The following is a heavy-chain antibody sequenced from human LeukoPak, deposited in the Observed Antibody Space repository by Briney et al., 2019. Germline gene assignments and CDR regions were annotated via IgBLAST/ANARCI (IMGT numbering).Heavy chain of an antibody. V-gene: IGHV3-53*01. Sequence: PGGSLRLSCAASGFTVSSNYMSWVRQAPGKALEWVSVIYSGGSTYYADSVKGRFTISRDNSKNTLYLQMNSLRAEDTAVYYCARALGGGPLRYYYYYMDVWGKGTTVTVSS. CDR3: ARALGGGPLRYYYYYMDV. CDR2: IYSGGST. D-gene: IGHD3-16*01. CDR1: GFTVSSNY. J-gene: IGHJ6*03.